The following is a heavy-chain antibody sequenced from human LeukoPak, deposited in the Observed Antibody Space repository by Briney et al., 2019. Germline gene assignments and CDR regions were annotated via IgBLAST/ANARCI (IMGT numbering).Heavy chain of an antibody. CDR3: ARDSGMYYYDSSGERY. V-gene: IGHV3-48*04. CDR1: GFTFSSYS. D-gene: IGHD3-22*01. CDR2: ISSTSSTV. Sequence: GGSLRLSCAVSGFTFSSYSMTWVRQAPGKGLEWVSYISSTSSTVYYADSVKGRFTISRDNAKNSLYLQMNSLRAEDTAVYYCARDSGMYYYDSSGERYWGQGTLVTISS. J-gene: IGHJ4*02.